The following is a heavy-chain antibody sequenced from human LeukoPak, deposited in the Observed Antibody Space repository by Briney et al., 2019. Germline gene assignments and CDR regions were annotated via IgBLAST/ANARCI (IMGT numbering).Heavy chain of an antibody. V-gene: IGHV4-34*01. Sequence: PSETLSLTCAVSGGSFSGYYWSWIRQPPGKGLEWIGEINHSGSTNYNPSLKSRVTISVDTSKNQFSLKLSSVTAADTAVYYCARFRYYDILTGRYYYGMDVWGQGTTVTVSS. CDR2: INHSGST. CDR3: ARFRYYDILTGRYYYGMDV. CDR1: GGSFSGYY. J-gene: IGHJ6*02. D-gene: IGHD3-9*01.